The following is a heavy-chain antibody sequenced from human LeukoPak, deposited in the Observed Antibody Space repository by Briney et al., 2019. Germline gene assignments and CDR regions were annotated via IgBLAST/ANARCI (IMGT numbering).Heavy chain of an antibody. V-gene: IGHV3-48*03. CDR2: ISSSGSTI. J-gene: IGHJ4*02. CDR1: GFTFSSYE. D-gene: IGHD3-10*01. CDR3: ARVQDYYGSGSPSDY. Sequence: GGSLRLSCAATGFTFSSYELNWVRQARGKGLEWVSYISSSGSTIYYADSVKGRFTIFRDNAKNSLYLQMNSLRAEDTAVYYCARVQDYYGSGSPSDYWGQGTLVTVSS.